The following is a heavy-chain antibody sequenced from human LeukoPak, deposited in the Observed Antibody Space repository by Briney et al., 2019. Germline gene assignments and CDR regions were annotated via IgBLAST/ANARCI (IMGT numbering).Heavy chain of an antibody. CDR2: INHSGST. D-gene: IGHD3-10*01. J-gene: IGHJ6*03. V-gene: IGHV4-34*01. CDR1: GGSFSGYY. CDR3: ARLYYYGSGSYFRPYYYYMDV. Sequence: PSETLSLTCAVYGGSFSGYYWSWIRQPPGKGLEWIGEINHSGSTNYNPSPKSRVTISVDTSKNQFSLKLSSVTAADTAVYYCARLYYYGSGSYFRPYYYYMDVWGKGTTVTISS.